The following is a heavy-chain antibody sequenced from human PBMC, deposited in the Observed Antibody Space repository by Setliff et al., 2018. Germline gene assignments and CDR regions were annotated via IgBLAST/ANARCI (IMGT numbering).Heavy chain of an antibody. V-gene: IGHV1-18*01. CDR2: NSTRNDDT. Sequence: ASVKVSCKTSGYSFTNYGINWVRQAPGQGLEWMGWNSTRNDDTGYAQKFKGRVTLTTDTSTNTAYMELRSLRSDDTAVYYCVRAPPTVVIPPGRAFFDPWGQGTLVTVSS. J-gene: IGHJ5*02. CDR1: GYSFTNYG. D-gene: IGHD2-2*01. CDR3: VRAPPTVVIPPGRAFFDP.